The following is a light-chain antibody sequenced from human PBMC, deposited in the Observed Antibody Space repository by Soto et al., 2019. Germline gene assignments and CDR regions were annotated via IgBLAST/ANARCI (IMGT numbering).Light chain of an antibody. CDR3: QHYGSSPWT. J-gene: IGKJ1*01. V-gene: IGKV3-11*01. Sequence: EIVLTQSPATLSASPGERATLSCRASQNAHTSLAWYLQKPGQAPRLLIYDAFKRAAGIPARFSGTGSGTEFTLTISSLQSEDFAVYFCQHYGSSPWTFGQGTKVDIK. CDR2: DAF. CDR1: QNAHTS.